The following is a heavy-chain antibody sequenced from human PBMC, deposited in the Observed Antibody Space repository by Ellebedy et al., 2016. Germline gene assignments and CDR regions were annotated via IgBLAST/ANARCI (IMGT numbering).Heavy chain of an antibody. J-gene: IGHJ5*02. CDR2: INHSGST. CDR1: GGSSSGYY. CDR3: ARQIAHIVVVPAAISGLGDNWFNP. D-gene: IGHD2-2*02. Sequence: SETLSLTXAVYGGSSSGYYWSWIRQPPGKGLEWIGEINHSGSTNYNPSLKSRVTISVDTSKNQFSLKLSSVTAADTAVYYCARQIAHIVVVPAAISGLGDNWFNPWGQGTLVTVSS. V-gene: IGHV4-34*01.